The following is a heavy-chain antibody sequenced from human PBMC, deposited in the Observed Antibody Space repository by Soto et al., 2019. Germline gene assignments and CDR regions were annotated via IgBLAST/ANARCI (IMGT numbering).Heavy chain of an antibody. CDR2: IWYDGSNK. V-gene: IGHV3-33*01. CDR1: GFTFSSFG. D-gene: IGHD3-22*01. CDR3: ARDYDSSGYPRYYFDY. J-gene: IGHJ4*02. Sequence: GGSLRLSCAASGFTFSSFGMHWVRQAPGKGLEWVAVIWYDGSNKYYADSVKGRFTISRDNSKNTLYLQMNSLRAEDTAVYYCARDYDSSGYPRYYFDYWGQGTLVTVSS.